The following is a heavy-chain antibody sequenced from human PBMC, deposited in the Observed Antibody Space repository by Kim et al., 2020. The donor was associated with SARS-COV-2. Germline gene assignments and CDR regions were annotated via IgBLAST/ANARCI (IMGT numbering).Heavy chain of an antibody. CDR2: ISYDGSNK. Sequence: GGSLRLSCAASGFTFSSYGMHWVRQAPGKGLEWVAVISYDGSNKYYADSVKGRFTISRDNSKNTLYLQMNSLRAEDTAVYYCAKDYCSSTSCYRDNWFDP. CDR3: AKDYCSSTSCYRDNWFDP. CDR1: GFTFSSYG. D-gene: IGHD2-2*01. J-gene: IGHJ5*02. V-gene: IGHV3-30*18.